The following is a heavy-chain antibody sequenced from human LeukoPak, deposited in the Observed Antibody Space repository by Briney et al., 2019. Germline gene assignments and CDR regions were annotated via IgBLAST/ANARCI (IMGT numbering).Heavy chain of an antibody. CDR1: GFTFSNHA. D-gene: IGHD4-17*01. Sequence: GGSLRLSCAASGFTFSNHALGWVRQAPGKGLEWVSVISGSGLNTYYTDSVKGRFTISRDNSKNTLYLQMNSLRAEDTAVYYCAKGMGHYVDEDLDYWGQGTLVTVSS. CDR2: ISGSGLNT. J-gene: IGHJ4*02. V-gene: IGHV3-23*01. CDR3: AKGMGHYVDEDLDY.